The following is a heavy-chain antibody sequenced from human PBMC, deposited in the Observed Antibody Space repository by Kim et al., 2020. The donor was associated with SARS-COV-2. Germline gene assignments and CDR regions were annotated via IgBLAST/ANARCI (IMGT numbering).Heavy chain of an antibody. J-gene: IGHJ6*02. V-gene: IGHV3-48*04. CDR2: SSSSTK. Sequence: SSSSTKYYADSVRGRFTISRDNAKNSLYLQMNSLRAEDTALYYCARSMDVWGQGTTVTVSS. CDR3: ARSMDV.